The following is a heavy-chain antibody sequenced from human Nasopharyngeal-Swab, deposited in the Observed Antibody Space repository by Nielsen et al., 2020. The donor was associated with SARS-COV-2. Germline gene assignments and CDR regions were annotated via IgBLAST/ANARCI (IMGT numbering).Heavy chain of an antibody. CDR3: AREYIFERFDP. J-gene: IGHJ5*02. CDR2: ISGSGDST. D-gene: IGHD3-9*01. CDR1: GFTFSSYA. Sequence: GGSLRLSCAGSGFTFSSYAMSWVRQAPGKGLEWVSDISGSGDSTFYSDSVKGRFTMSRDNSKNMLYLQMSSLRAEDTAVYYCAREYIFERFDPWGQGTLVTVSS. V-gene: IGHV3-23*01.